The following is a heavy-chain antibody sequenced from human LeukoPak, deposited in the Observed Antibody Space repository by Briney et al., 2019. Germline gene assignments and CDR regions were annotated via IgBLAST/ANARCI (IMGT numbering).Heavy chain of an antibody. D-gene: IGHD3-10*01. CDR2: IYYSGST. Sequence: SETLSLTCTVSGGSISSYYWGWIRQPPGKGLEWIGSIYYSGSTYYNPSLKSRVTISVDTSKNQFSLRLSSVTAADTAFYCARESATSGSTDWGQGTLVTVSS. J-gene: IGHJ4*02. CDR1: GGSISSYY. V-gene: IGHV4-39*02. CDR3: ARESATSGSTD.